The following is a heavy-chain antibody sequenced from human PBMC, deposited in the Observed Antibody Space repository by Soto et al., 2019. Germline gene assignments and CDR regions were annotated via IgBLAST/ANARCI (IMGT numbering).Heavy chain of an antibody. CDR2: INHSGST. CDR1: GGSFSGYY. CDR3: ARGGLDYDFWSGYFSHYYYMDV. J-gene: IGHJ6*03. V-gene: IGHV4-34*01. Sequence: QVQLQQWGAGLLKPSETLSLTCAVYGGSFSGYYWSWIRQPPGKGLESIGEINHSGSTNYNPSLKSRVTISVDTSKNQFSLKLSSVTAADTAVYYCARGGLDYDFWSGYFSHYYYMDVWGKGTTVTVSS. D-gene: IGHD3-3*01.